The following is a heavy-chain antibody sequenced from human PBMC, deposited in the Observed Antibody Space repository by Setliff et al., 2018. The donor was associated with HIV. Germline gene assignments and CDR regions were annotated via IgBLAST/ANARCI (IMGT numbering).Heavy chain of an antibody. CDR2: ISAYNGNT. Sequence: ASVKVSCKASGYTFTSYGISWVRQAPGQGLEWMGWISAYNGNTNYAQKLQGRVTMTTDTSTNTAYMELRSLRSDDTAVYYCARDSDNFWSGYYAAFDYWGQGSLVTVSS. D-gene: IGHD3-3*01. V-gene: IGHV1-18*01. CDR1: GYTFTSYG. CDR3: ARDSDNFWSGYYAAFDY. J-gene: IGHJ4*02.